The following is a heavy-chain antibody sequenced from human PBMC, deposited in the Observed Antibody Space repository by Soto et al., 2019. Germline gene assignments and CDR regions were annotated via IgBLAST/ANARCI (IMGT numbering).Heavy chain of an antibody. CDR2: ISGSGGST. Sequence: EVQLLESGGGLVQPGGSLRLSCAASGFTFSSYAMRWVRQAPGKGLEWVSTISGSGGSTYYADSVKGRFTISRDNSKNTLYLQMNSLRVEDTAVYYCARRGSGNYYDYWGQGTLVTVSS. V-gene: IGHV3-23*01. CDR1: GFTFSSYA. D-gene: IGHD1-26*01. J-gene: IGHJ4*02. CDR3: ARRGSGNYYDY.